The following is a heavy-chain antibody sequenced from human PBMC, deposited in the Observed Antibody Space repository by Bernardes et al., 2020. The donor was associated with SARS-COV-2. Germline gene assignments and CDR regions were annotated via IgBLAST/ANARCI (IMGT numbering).Heavy chain of an antibody. CDR2: IYYSGST. CDR3: ARHGRDCSHGVCKTYYYYGLDV. CDR1: GGSISYFY. V-gene: IGHV4-59*01. J-gene: IGHJ6*02. Sequence: SETLSLTCSVSGGSISYFYWSWIRQTPEKGLEWIGYIYYSGSTEYNPSLKSRVTISVDASQNQVSLRRSSLTAADTAVYYCARHGRDCSHGVCKTYYYYGLDVWGQGTTVTVSS. D-gene: IGHD2-8*01.